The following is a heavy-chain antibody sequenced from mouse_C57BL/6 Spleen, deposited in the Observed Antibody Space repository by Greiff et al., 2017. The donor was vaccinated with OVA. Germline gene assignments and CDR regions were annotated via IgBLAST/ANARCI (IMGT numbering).Heavy chain of an antibody. V-gene: IGHV5-16*01. J-gene: IGHJ2*01. CDR1: GFTFSDYY. Sequence: EVKLMESEGGLVQPGSSMKLSCTASGFTFSDYYMAWVRQVPEKGLEWVANINYDGSSTYYLDSLKSRFIISRDNAKNILYLQMSSLKSEDTATYYCPRMVSYYFDYWGQGTTLTVSS. CDR3: PRMVSYYFDY. CDR2: INYDGSST. D-gene: IGHD2-3*01.